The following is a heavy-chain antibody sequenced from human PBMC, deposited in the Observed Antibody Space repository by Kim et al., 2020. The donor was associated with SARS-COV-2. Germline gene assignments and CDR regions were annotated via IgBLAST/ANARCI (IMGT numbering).Heavy chain of an antibody. J-gene: IGHJ4*02. Sequence: SRVTITVDTSKNQFSLKLSSVTAADTAVYYCARDQKNCSGGSCYSTGIDYWGQGTLVTVSS. V-gene: IGHV4-31*02. CDR3: ARDQKNCSGGSCYSTGIDY. D-gene: IGHD2-15*01.